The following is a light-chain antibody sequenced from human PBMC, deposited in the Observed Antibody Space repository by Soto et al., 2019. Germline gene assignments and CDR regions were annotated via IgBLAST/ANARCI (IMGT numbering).Light chain of an antibody. J-gene: IGLJ1*01. CDR3: SSYTRSSTDV. CDR1: SSDVGVYNY. CDR2: DVS. V-gene: IGLV2-14*01. Sequence: QSALTQPASVSGSPGQSITISCTGTSSDVGVYNYVSWYRQHPGRAPKLMIYDVSNRPSGVSNRFSGSKSGNTASLTISVLQAEDEADYYCSSYTRSSTDVFGTGTKLTVL.